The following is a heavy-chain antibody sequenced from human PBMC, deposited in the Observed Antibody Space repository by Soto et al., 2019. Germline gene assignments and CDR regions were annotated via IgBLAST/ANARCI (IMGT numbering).Heavy chain of an antibody. D-gene: IGHD6-6*01. V-gene: IGHV3-33*08. J-gene: IGHJ4*02. CDR1: GFTFSSYG. CDR3: ARDRRDSSSYYFDY. CDR2: IWYDGSNK. Sequence: VQLVESGGGLVQPGGSLRLSCAASGFTFSSYGMHWVRQAPGKGLEWVAVIWYDGSNKYYADSVKGRFTISRDNSKNTLYLQMNSLRAEDTAVYYCARDRRDSSSYYFDYWGQGTLVTVSS.